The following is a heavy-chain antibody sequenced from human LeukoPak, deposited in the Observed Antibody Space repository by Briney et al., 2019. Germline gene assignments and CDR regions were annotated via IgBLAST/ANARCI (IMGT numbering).Heavy chain of an antibody. CDR2: INPNSGGT. D-gene: IGHD2-2*01. J-gene: IGHJ6*02. V-gene: IGHV1-2*02. CDR1: GYTFTGYY. CDR3: AAGYCSSTSCYAQTKYYYYYYGMDV. Sequence: GASVKVSCKASGYTFTGYYMHWVRQAPGQGLEWMGWINPNSGGTNYAQKFQGRVTMTRDTSISTAYMELSRLRSDDTAVYYCAAGYCSSTSCYAQTKYYYYYYGMDVWGQGTTVTVPS.